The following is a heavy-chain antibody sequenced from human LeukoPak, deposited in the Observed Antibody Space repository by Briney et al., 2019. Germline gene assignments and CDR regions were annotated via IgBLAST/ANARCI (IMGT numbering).Heavy chain of an antibody. CDR1: GGSISSGGYY. CDR2: IYYSGST. Sequence: SETLSLTCTVSGGSISSGGYYWGWIRQHPGKGLEWIGYIYYSGSTYYNPSLKGRVTISVDTSKNKFSLKLSSVTAADTAVYYCARVKGVRRGKYYDSSGFFDYWGQGTLVTVSS. J-gene: IGHJ4*02. D-gene: IGHD3-22*01. V-gene: IGHV4-31*03. CDR3: ARVKGVRRGKYYDSSGFFDY.